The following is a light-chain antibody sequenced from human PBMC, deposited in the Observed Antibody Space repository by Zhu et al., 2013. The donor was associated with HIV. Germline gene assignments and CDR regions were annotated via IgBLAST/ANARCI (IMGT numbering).Light chain of an antibody. CDR1: QSVSSN. CDR2: GAS. V-gene: IGKV3-15*01. Sequence: EIVMTQSPATLSVSPGERATLSCRASQSVSSNLAWYQQKPGQAPRLLIYGASTRATGIPARFSGSGSGTEFTLTIGSLQSEDFAVYYCQQYNNWLRITFGQGTRLEIK. CDR3: QQYNNWLRIT. J-gene: IGKJ5*01.